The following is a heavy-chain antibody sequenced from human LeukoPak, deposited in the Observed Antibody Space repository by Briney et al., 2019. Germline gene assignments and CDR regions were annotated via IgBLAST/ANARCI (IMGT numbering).Heavy chain of an antibody. CDR3: AKDGGYPYYYDSSGFY. Sequence: ASVKVSCKASGYTFTGYYMHWVRQAPGQGLEWMGWINPNSGGTNYAQKFQGRVTMTRDTSISTAYMELSRLRSDDTAVYYCAKDGGYPYYYDSSGFYWGQGTLVTVSS. CDR1: GYTFTGYY. D-gene: IGHD3-22*01. J-gene: IGHJ4*02. CDR2: INPNSGGT. V-gene: IGHV1-2*02.